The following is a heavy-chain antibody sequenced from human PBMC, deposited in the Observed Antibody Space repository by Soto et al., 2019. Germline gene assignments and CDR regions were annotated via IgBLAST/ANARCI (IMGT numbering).Heavy chain of an antibody. CDR2: INPGGGST. V-gene: IGHV1-46*01. CDR3: ARVYCSGGGCYGIDY. Sequence: QVQLVQSGAEVKKPGASVKVSCKASGYTFTSYFMHWVRQAPGQGLEWMGIINPGGGSTDYAQKFHGRVTMTRDTSTSTVYMDLSSLRSEDTAVYYCARVYCSGGGCYGIDYWGQGTLVTVSS. D-gene: IGHD2-15*01. CDR1: GYTFTSYF. J-gene: IGHJ4*02.